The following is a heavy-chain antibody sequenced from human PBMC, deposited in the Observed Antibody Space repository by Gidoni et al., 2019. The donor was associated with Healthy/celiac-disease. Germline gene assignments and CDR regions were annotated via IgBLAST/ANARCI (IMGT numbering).Heavy chain of an antibody. Sequence: EVQLVQSGAEVKKPGESLKISCQGFGYNFANYWIAWVRQMPGKGLEWMGIIYPGDSDTRYSPSFQGQVTISADKSISTAYLQWSSLKASDTAMFYCVRRESYNLRSIDYWGQGTLVTVSA. CDR3: VRRESYNLRSIDY. CDR1: GYNFANYW. J-gene: IGHJ4*02. V-gene: IGHV5-51*01. D-gene: IGHD3-10*01. CDR2: IYPGDSDT.